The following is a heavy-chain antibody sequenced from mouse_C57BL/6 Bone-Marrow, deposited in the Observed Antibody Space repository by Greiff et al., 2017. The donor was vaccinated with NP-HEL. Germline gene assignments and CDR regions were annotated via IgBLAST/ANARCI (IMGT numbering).Heavy chain of an antibody. J-gene: IGHJ3*01. CDR1: GFTFSSYG. V-gene: IGHV5-6*01. Sequence: EVKVVESGGDLVKPGGSLKLSCAASGFTFSSYGMSWVRQTPDKRLEWVATISSGGSYTYYPDSVKGRFTISRDNAKNTLYLQMSSLKSEDTAMYYCARHRVLLFAYWGQGTLVTVSA. D-gene: IGHD1-1*01. CDR2: ISSGGSYT. CDR3: ARHRVLLFAY.